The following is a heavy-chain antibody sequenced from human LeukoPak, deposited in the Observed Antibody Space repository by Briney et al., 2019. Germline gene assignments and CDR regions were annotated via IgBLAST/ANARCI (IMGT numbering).Heavy chain of an antibody. Sequence: GASVKVSCKASGYTFTGYYMHWVRQAPGQGLEWMGWINPNSGGTNYAQKFQGRVTMTRDTSISTAYRELSRLRPDDTAVYYCARELTATGLGGYWGQGTLVTVSA. CDR2: INPNSGGT. CDR1: GYTFTGYY. J-gene: IGHJ4*02. V-gene: IGHV1-2*02. CDR3: ARELTATGLGGY. D-gene: IGHD1-1*01.